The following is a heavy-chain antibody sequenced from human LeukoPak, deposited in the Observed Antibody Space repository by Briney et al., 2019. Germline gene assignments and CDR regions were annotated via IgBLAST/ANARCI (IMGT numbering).Heavy chain of an antibody. D-gene: IGHD3/OR15-3a*01. CDR1: GFTFSSYV. CDR3: AKEKSQGLGAYDM. CDR2: IWHDGSKK. V-gene: IGHV3-33*06. Sequence: SGGSLRLSCAASGFTFSSYVMHWVRQAPGKGLEWVAVIWHDGSKKDYADSVKGRFTISRDNSKNTLYLQMNSLRAEDTAVYYCAKEKSQGLGAYDMWGQGTMVTVSS. J-gene: IGHJ3*02.